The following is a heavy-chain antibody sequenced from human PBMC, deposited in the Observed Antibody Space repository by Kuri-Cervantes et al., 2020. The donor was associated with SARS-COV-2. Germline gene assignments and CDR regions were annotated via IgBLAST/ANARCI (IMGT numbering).Heavy chain of an antibody. Sequence: GGSLRLSCAASGFTFDDYAMHWVRQAPGKGLEWVSLISWDGGSTYYADSVKGRFTISRDNSKNSLYLQMSSLRVEDTAVYFCAKVFGVGSNIKYFDYWGQGTVVTVSS. CDR3: AKVFGVGSNIKYFDY. CDR2: ISWDGGST. D-gene: IGHD2/OR15-2a*01. V-gene: IGHV3-43D*03. CDR1: GFTFDDYA. J-gene: IGHJ4*02.